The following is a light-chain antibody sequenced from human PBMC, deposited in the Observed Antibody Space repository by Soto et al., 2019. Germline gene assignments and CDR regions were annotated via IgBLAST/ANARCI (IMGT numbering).Light chain of an antibody. CDR2: EVS. V-gene: IGLV2-8*01. J-gene: IGLJ2*01. Sequence: QSALTQPPSASGSPGQSVTIFCTGTSSDVGGYNYVSWYQQHPGEAPKVMIYEVSKRPSGVPDRFSGSKSGNTASLTVSGLQTEDEADYYCSSYAGTSVIFGGGTQLTVL. CDR3: SSYAGTSVI. CDR1: SSDVGGYNY.